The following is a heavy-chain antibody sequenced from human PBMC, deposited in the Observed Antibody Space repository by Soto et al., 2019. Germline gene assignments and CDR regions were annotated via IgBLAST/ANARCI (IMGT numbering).Heavy chain of an antibody. Sequence: SETLSLTCTVSGGSISSSSYYWGWIRQPPGKGLEWIGSIYYSGSTYYNPSLKSRVTISVDTSKNQFSLKLSPVTAADTAVYYCASYYDRSGYYPARYDYWGQGTLVTVSS. J-gene: IGHJ4*02. V-gene: IGHV4-39*01. CDR2: IYYSGST. CDR1: GGSISSSSYY. D-gene: IGHD3-22*01. CDR3: ASYYDRSGYYPARYDY.